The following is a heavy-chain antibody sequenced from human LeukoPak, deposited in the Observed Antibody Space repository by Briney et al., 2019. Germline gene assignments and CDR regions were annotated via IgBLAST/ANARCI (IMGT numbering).Heavy chain of an antibody. D-gene: IGHD6-19*01. CDR2: ISSDGSST. CDR1: GFTFTRYW. CDR3: ARAAVAGDFDY. J-gene: IGHJ4*02. V-gene: IGHV3-74*01. Sequence: PGGSLRLSCAASGFTFTRYWMRWVRQAPGEGRLWVSRISSDGSSTTYADSVKGRFTISRDNAKNTLYLQMNSLRAEDTAVYYCARAAVAGDFDYWGRGTLVTVSS.